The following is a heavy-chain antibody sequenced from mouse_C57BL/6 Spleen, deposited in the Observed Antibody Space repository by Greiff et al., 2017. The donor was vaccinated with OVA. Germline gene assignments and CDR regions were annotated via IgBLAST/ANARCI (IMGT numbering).Heavy chain of an antibody. CDR2: INPNYGTT. D-gene: IGHD1-1*01. CDR3: ARRYYGSSLLAMDY. J-gene: IGHJ4*01. CDR1: GYSFTDYN. V-gene: IGHV1-39*01. Sequence: CKLKESGPELVKPGASVKISCKASGYSFTDYNMNWVKQSNGKSLEWIGVINPNYGTTSYNQKFKGKATLTVDQSSSTAYMQLNSLTSEDSAVYYCARRYYGSSLLAMDYWGQGTSVTVSS.